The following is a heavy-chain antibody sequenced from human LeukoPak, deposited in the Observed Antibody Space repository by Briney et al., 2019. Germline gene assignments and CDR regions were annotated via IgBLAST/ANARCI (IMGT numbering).Heavy chain of an antibody. CDR1: GSTFSNYW. CDR3: TRNQY. J-gene: IGHJ4*02. V-gene: IGHV3-7*01. Sequence: GGSLRLSCAASGSTFSNYWMSWVRQAPGKGLEWVANINQYGNDKYYVDSVKGRFTISRDNAKNSLYLQMNSLGAEDTAVYYCTRNQYWGQGTLVTVSS. CDR2: INQYGNDK.